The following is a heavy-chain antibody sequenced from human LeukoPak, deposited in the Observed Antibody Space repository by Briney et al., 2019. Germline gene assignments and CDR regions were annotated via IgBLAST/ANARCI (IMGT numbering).Heavy chain of an antibody. D-gene: IGHD3-3*01. CDR3: AREASDFWSGSDAFDI. Sequence: GGSLRLSCAASGFTFSSYAMSWVRQAPGKGLEWASAISGSGGSTYYADSVKGRFTISRDNSKNTLYLQMNSLRAEDTAVYYCAREASDFWSGSDAFDIWGQGTMVTVSS. CDR1: GFTFSSYA. V-gene: IGHV3-23*01. J-gene: IGHJ3*02. CDR2: ISGSGGST.